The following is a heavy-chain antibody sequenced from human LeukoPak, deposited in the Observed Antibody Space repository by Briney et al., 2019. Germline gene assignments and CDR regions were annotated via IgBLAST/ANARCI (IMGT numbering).Heavy chain of an antibody. Sequence: PGGSLRLSCAASGFTFSSHWMHWVRQAPGKGLEWVAYIKKTGSETYYVDSVKGRFTITRDNTRNSLFLQMYSLRAEDTAVYFCAREDGYCSGGNCYSYFDSWGQGTLVTVSS. CDR3: AREDGYCSGGNCYSYFDS. D-gene: IGHD2-15*01. J-gene: IGHJ4*02. V-gene: IGHV3-7*01. CDR1: GFTFSSHW. CDR2: IKKTGSET.